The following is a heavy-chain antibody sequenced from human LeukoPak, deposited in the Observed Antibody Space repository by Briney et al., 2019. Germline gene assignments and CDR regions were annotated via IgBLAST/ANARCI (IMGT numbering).Heavy chain of an antibody. D-gene: IGHD2-15*01. CDR2: IYYSGST. Sequence: SETLSLTCTVSGGSISSYYWSWIRQPPGQGLEWIGYIYYSGSTTYNPSLKSRAPISVDTSKNQFSLKLSSVTAADTAVYYCARGLVAALNWFDPWGQGTLVTVSS. V-gene: IGHV4-59*01. J-gene: IGHJ5*02. CDR3: ARGLVAALNWFDP. CDR1: GGSISSYY.